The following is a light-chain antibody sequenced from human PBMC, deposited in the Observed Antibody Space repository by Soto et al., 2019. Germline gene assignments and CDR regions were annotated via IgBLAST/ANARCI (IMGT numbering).Light chain of an antibody. Sequence: EIVLTQSPGTLSLSPGERATLSCRGSQSVSSSYLAWYQQKPGQAPRLLIYGASSRATGIPDRFSGSGSGTDFTLTISRXEPEDFAVYYCQQYGSSLFTFGPGTKVDIK. V-gene: IGKV3-20*01. CDR3: QQYGSSLFT. CDR2: GAS. J-gene: IGKJ3*01. CDR1: QSVSSSY.